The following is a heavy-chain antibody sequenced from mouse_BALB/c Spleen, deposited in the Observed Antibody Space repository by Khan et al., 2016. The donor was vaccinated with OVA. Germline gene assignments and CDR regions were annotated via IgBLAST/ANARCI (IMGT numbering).Heavy chain of an antibody. CDR2: KVYDGSN. Sequence: EVQLQESGPGLVKPSQSLSLTCSVTGYSITSGYYWNWIRQFPGNKLEWMGYKVYDGSNNYNPSLKNRISITRDTSKNQFFLQLNSVTTEDAATYYWRRGRRWFAHWGHGTLVTVSA. CDR1: GYSITSGYY. J-gene: IGHJ3*01. V-gene: IGHV3-6*02. CDR3: RRGRRWFAH.